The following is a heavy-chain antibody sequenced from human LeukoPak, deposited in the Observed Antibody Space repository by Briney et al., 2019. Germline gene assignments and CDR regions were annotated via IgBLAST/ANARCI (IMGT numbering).Heavy chain of an antibody. D-gene: IGHD3-16*01. V-gene: IGHV1-24*01. J-gene: IGHJ4*02. CDR2: FDPEDGET. Sequence: ASVKVSCKVSGYTLTELSMHWVRQAPGKGLEWMGGFDPEDGETIYARKFQGRVTMTQDTSTDTAYMELSSLRSEDTAVYYCATDRHEGSRPFLWYLTGPGGFDYWGQGTLVTVSS. CDR1: GYTLTELS. CDR3: ATDRHEGSRPFLWYLTGPGGFDY.